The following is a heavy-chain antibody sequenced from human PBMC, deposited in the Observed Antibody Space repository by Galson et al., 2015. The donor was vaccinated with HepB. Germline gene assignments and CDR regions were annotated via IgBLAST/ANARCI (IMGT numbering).Heavy chain of an antibody. CDR2: IWYDGSNK. CDR1: GFTFSSYG. V-gene: IGHV3-33*01. Sequence: SLRLSCAASGFTFSSYGMHWVRQAPGKGLEWVAVIWYDGSNKYYADSVKGRFTISRDNSKNTLYLQMNSLRAEDTAVYYCARDHRASINFGVVIKPSGNYYGMDVWGQGTTVTVSS. J-gene: IGHJ6*02. D-gene: IGHD3-3*01. CDR3: ARDHRASINFGVVIKPSGNYYGMDV.